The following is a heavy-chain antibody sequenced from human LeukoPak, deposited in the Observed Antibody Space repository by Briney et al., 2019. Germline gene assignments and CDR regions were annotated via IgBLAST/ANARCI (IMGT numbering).Heavy chain of an antibody. CDR1: GFTFSNAW. V-gene: IGHV3-11*04. Sequence: GGSLRLSCAASGFTFSNAWMSWVRQAPAKGLEWVSYISYSGSTTSYADSVKGRFTISRDNAKNSLYLQMNSLRAEDTAVYYCARAGPPAFDPWGQGTLVTVSS. J-gene: IGHJ5*02. CDR3: ARAGPPAFDP. CDR2: ISYSGSTT.